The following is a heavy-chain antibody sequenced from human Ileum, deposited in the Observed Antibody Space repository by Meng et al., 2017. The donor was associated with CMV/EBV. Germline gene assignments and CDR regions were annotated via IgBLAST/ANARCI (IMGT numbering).Heavy chain of an antibody. D-gene: IGHD2-15*01. CDR3: VHPASGASLDFQH. CDR2: IYWDDDK. CDR1: GFSLSSSGVG. Sequence: ITLEEPGPTPLDPKQPRAPTCTFSGFSLSSSGVGVGWIRQPPGKDLEWLAFIYWDDDKRYSPFLKSRLTITKDTSKNQVVLTMTNMDPVDTGTYYCVHPASGASLDFQHWGQGTLVTVSS. V-gene: IGHV2-5*02. J-gene: IGHJ1*01.